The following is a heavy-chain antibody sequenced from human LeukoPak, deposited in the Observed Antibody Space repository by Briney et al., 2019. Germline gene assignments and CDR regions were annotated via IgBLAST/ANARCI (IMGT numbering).Heavy chain of an antibody. CDR3: AKDIGFNWFNAFDI. V-gene: IGHV3-21*01. Sequence: GGSLRLSCAASGFTFSSYSMNWVRQAPGKGLEWVSSISSSSSYIYYADSVKGRFTISRDNAKNSLYLQMNSLRAEDTAVYYCAKDIGFNWFNAFDIWGQGTMVTVSS. J-gene: IGHJ3*02. D-gene: IGHD1-20*01. CDR1: GFTFSSYS. CDR2: ISSSSSYI.